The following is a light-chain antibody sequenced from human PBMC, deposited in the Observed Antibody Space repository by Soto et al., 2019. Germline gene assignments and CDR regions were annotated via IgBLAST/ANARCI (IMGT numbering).Light chain of an antibody. Sequence: QSVLTQPPSASGTPGQRVTMSCSGSSFSVGRNYVYWYQQLPGTAPKLLIYANDQRPSGVPDRFSGSKSGTLACLAISGLRSEDEADYYCAAWDASLRSHVFGTGTKLTVL. CDR2: AND. CDR3: AAWDASLRSHV. J-gene: IGLJ1*01. V-gene: IGLV1-47*01. CDR1: SFSVGRNY.